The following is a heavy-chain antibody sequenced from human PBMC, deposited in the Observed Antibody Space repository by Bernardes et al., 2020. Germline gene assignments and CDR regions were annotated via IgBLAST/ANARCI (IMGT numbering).Heavy chain of an antibody. CDR1: NGSINNHY. J-gene: IGHJ4*02. D-gene: IGHD1-26*01. V-gene: IGHV4-59*11. CDR2: IFYRGST. CDR3: ARAVGGTFYSFDS. Sequence: SETLSLTCTVSNGSINNHYWGWIRQPPGRGLEWIGYIFYRGSTTYNPSLKSRLTISLDTSKNQFSLRLTSVTAADTAVYYCARAVGGTFYSFDSWGQGTLVTVS.